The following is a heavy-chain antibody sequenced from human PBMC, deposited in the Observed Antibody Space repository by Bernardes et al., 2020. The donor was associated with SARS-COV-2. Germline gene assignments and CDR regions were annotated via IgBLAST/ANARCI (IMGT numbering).Heavy chain of an antibody. J-gene: IGHJ5*02. CDR2: IYYSGST. CDR1: GGSIRSSSYY. V-gene: IGHV4-39*01. D-gene: IGHD3-3*01. Sequence: SKTLSPTCTVSGGSIRSSSYYWGWIRQPPGKGLEWIGSIYYSGSTYYNPSLKSRVTISVDTSKNQFSLKLSSVTAADTAVYYCARHQPITIFGVVIMPGHFDHWGQGTLVTGSS. CDR3: ARHQPITIFGVVIMPGHFDH.